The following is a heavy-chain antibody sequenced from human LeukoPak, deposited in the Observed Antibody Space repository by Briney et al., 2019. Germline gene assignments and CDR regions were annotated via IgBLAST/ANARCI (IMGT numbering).Heavy chain of an antibody. Sequence: SETLSLTCTVSGGSVSSGSYYWSWIRQPPGKGLEWIGAIYYSGNTYYSPSLKSRVTISADTSKNQFSLNLSAVTAADAATYYCARHVATNYYYNYYGLDVWGQGTTVTVSS. CDR2: IYYSGNT. CDR1: GGSVSSGSYY. J-gene: IGHJ6*02. V-gene: IGHV4-39*01. CDR3: ARHVATNYYYNYYGLDV.